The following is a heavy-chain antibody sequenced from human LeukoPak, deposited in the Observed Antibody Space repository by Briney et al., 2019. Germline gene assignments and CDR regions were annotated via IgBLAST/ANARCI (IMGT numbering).Heavy chain of an antibody. V-gene: IGHV3-23*01. CDR2: ICSCGHFT. CDR1: GFTFCSDA. Sequence: GGSLSHSCAASGFTFCSDALSWVRQARAKGLEWVSAICSCGHFTHDAAYMKGRFTISSDNSKKTLYLQMNSLRAEDAAVYYCAKADRGWGVITKDWGQGTLVTVSS. D-gene: IGHD3-10*01. J-gene: IGHJ4*02. CDR3: AKADRGWGVITKD.